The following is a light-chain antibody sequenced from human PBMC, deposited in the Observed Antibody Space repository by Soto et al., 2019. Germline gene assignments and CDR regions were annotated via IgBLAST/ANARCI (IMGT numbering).Light chain of an antibody. CDR3: HQYYFTPLT. CDR2: RAS. J-gene: IGKJ5*01. CDR1: LSLLYYANDQNY. Sequence: DIVMTQSPDSLAVSLGGRATINCKSSLSLLYYANDQNYLAWYQQRPGHSPRLLIYRASTRAFEVPDRFSGSVSGTDLTLTISILQAEDVATYYCHQYYFTPLTFGQGTRLEIK. V-gene: IGKV4-1*01.